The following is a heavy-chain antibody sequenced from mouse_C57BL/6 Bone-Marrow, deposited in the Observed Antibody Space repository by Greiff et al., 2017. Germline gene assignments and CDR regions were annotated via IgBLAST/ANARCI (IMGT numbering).Heavy chain of an antibody. J-gene: IGHJ2*01. CDR3: ARRDYYGSSLFDY. Sequence: VQLQQSVAELVRPGASVKLSCTASGFNIKNTYMHWVKQRPEQGLEWIGRIDPANGNTKYAPKFQGKATITADTSSNTAYLQRSSLTSEDTAIYYCARRDYYGSSLFDYWGQGTTLTVSS. V-gene: IGHV14-3*01. D-gene: IGHD1-1*01. CDR1: GFNIKNTY. CDR2: IDPANGNT.